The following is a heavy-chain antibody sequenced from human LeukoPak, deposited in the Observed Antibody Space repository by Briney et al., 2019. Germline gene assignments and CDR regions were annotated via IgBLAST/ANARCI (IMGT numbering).Heavy chain of an antibody. D-gene: IGHD6-13*01. Sequence: PGGSLRLSCAASGFTFSSYAMHWVRQAPGKGLEWVAVISYDGSNKYYADSVKGRFTISRDNSKNTLYLQMNSLRAEDTAVYYCARDRVWGQQLVYWGQGTLVTVSS. CDR3: ARDRVWGQQLVY. J-gene: IGHJ4*02. CDR2: ISYDGSNK. CDR1: GFTFSSYA. V-gene: IGHV3-30-3*01.